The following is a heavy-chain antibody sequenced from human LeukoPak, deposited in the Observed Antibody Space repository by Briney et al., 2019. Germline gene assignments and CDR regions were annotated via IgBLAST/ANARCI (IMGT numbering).Heavy chain of an antibody. CDR3: AAGDSFDY. CDR1: GLSFGNYW. Sequence: GGSLRLSCAVSGLSFGNYWMSWVRQAPGKGLEWVANINQDANERYYVDSVKSRYTISRDNAKNSLYLQVNSLRAEDTAVYYCAAGDSFDYWGQGALVTISS. CDR2: INQDANER. J-gene: IGHJ4*02. V-gene: IGHV3-7*01.